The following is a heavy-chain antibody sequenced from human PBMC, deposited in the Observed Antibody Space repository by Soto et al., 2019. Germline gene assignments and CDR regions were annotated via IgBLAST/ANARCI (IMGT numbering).Heavy chain of an antibody. CDR1: GGSISSGGYY. CDR2: IYYSGST. D-gene: IGHD5-12*01. Sequence: SETLSLTCTVSGGSISSGGYYWSWIRQHPGKGLEWIGYIYYSGSTYYNPSLKRRVTISVDRAKSQFSLKLSSVTAADTAVYYWARASGYEFLIDYWGQGTLGTVSS. V-gene: IGHV4-31*03. J-gene: IGHJ4*02. CDR3: ARASGYEFLIDY.